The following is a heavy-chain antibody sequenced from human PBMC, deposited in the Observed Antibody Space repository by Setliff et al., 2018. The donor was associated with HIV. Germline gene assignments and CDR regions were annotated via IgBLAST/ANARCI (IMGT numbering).Heavy chain of an antibody. CDR1: GSTFSTYD. CDR2: MNPNSGNT. J-gene: IGHJ4*02. CDR3: ATAFYDYVWGSYRYGYCFDY. V-gene: IGHV1-8*01. Sequence: ASVKVSCKASGSTFSTYDINWVRQAPGQGPEWMGWMNPNSGNTGYAPKLQGRVTMTRNTSISTAYMELSSLRSEDTAVYYCATAFYDYVWGSYRYGYCFDYWGQGTLVTVSS. D-gene: IGHD3-16*02.